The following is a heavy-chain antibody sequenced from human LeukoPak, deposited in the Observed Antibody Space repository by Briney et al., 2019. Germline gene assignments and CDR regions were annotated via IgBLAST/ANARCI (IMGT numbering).Heavy chain of an antibody. V-gene: IGHV3-23*01. CDR1: GFTFSDYT. CDR2: IGSSGGST. Sequence: GGSLRLSCAASGFTFSDYTMNWVRQAPGKGLEWVSLIGSSGGSTYYAGSVKGRFTISRDNSNHTLSLQMNSLRVEDTAIYYCVKDIQLSTWGLGTMVTVSS. D-gene: IGHD5-24*01. CDR3: VKDIQLST. J-gene: IGHJ3*01.